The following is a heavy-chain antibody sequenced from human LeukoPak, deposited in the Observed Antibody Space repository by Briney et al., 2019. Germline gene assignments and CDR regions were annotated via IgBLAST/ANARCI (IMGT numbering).Heavy chain of an antibody. V-gene: IGHV3-23*01. J-gene: IGHJ4*02. CDR1: EFSFSICA. CDR3: ARPPSDNLLTGSLYYFDN. CDR2: ISGSGDTT. Sequence: TGGSLRLSCAASEFSFSICAMSWVGQAPGKGLEWVSGISGSGDTTDYADSVKGRFTISRDNSKNTLYLQINSLRAEDTAVYYCARPPSDNLLTGSLYYFDNWGQGTLVTVSS. D-gene: IGHD3-9*01.